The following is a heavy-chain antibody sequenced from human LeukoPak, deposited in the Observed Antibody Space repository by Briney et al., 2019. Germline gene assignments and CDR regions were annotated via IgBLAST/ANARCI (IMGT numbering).Heavy chain of an antibody. J-gene: IGHJ3*02. V-gene: IGHV1-69*05. CDR1: GGTFSSYA. D-gene: IGHD4-23*01. CDR3: ATRGNSDAFDI. CDR2: IIPIFGTA. Sequence: SVKVSCKASGGTFSSYAISWVRQAPGQGLEWMGGIIPIFGTANYAQKFQGRVTMTRDTSTSTAYMELRSLRSDDTAVYYCATRGNSDAFDIWGQGTMVTVSS.